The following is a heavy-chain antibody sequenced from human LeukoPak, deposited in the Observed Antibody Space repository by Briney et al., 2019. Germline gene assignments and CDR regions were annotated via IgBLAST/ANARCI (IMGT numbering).Heavy chain of an antibody. D-gene: IGHD2-21*02. V-gene: IGHV4-34*01. J-gene: IGHJ4*02. CDR1: GGSFSGYY. CDR3: ARGSNVVTAAFDY. Sequence: PSETLSLTCAVYGGSFSGYYWSWIRQPPGKGLEWIGEINHSGSTNYNPSLKSRVTISVDTSKNQFSLKLSSVTAADTAVYYCARGSNVVTAAFDYWGQGTLVTVSS. CDR2: INHSGST.